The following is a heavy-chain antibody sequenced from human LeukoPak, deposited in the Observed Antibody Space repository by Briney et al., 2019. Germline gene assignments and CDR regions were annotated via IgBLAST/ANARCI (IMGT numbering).Heavy chain of an antibody. V-gene: IGHV3-11*01. D-gene: IGHD3-10*01. CDR3: ATGSQIREADY. Sequence: PGGSLRLSCAASGLSISDYYMGWIRQGPGRGLEWLSYISGGSEDISYPDSAKGRFTISRDNAKQSLSLQMNSLRAEDTAVYYCATGSQIREADYWGQGTLVTVSS. CDR1: GLSISDYY. J-gene: IGHJ4*02. CDR2: ISGGSEDI.